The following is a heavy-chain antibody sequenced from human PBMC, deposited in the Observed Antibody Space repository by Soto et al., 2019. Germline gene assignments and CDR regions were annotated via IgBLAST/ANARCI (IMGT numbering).Heavy chain of an antibody. CDR3: TRKRVTATGTFGFDL. J-gene: IGHJ3*01. V-gene: IGHV3-74*03. Sequence: HPGGSLRLSCAASGFGFTNYWMHWVRQIPGKGLVWVSRVRTDGSETTYADSVKGRFTISRDNAKNTLYLQMNNLRVEDTAAYFCTRKRVTATGTFGFDLWGQGTMVTVSS. CDR1: GFGFTNYW. D-gene: IGHD2-21*02. CDR2: VRTDGSET.